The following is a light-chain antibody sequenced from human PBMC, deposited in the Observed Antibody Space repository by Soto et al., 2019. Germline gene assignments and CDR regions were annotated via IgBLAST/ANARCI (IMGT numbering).Light chain of an antibody. CDR1: SSDVDGYNF. CDR2: DVN. CDR3: CSYTSSSTHV. V-gene: IGLV2-14*03. J-gene: IGLJ1*01. Sequence: QSALTQPASVSGSPGQSITISCTATSSDVDGYNFVSWYQQHPGKVPKLMIFDVNRRPSGVSDRFSGSKSGNTASLTISGLQAEDEGDYYCCSYTSSSTHVFGSGTKVTVL.